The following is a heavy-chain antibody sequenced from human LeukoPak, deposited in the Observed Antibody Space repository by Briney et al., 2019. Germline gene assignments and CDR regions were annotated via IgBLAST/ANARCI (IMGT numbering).Heavy chain of an antibody. CDR3: AARPYYDSSGYYHNDY. D-gene: IGHD3-22*01. CDR2: FDPEDDET. CDR1: GYTLTELS. J-gene: IGHJ4*02. Sequence: GASVKVSCKVSGYTLTELSMHWVRQAPGKGLEWMGGFDPEDDETIYARKFQGRVTMTEDASTDTAYMELSSLRSEDTAVYYCAARPYYDSSGYYHNDYWGQGTLVTVSS. V-gene: IGHV1-24*01.